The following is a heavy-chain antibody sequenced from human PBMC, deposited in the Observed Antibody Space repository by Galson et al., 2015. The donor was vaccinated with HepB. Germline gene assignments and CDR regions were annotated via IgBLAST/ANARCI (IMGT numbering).Heavy chain of an antibody. CDR3: ARAPKRGNWFDP. CDR1: GYTFSSYV. CDR2: IHAVSADR. D-gene: IGHD3-16*01. J-gene: IGHJ5*02. V-gene: IGHV1-3*01. Sequence: SVKVSCKASGYTFSSYVMHWVRQAPGQGLEWMGWIHAVSADRKYSQKFQGRVSISSDTSASTAYMELSSLKTEDTAVYYCARAPKRGNWFDPWGQGTLVTVSS.